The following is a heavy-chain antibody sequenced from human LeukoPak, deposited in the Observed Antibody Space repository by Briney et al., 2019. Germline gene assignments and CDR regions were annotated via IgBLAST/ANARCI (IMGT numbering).Heavy chain of an antibody. CDR1: GFTFSSYA. CDR2: ISGRGGCT. CDR3: AKDRCGSRCFTDFDY. D-gene: IGHD2-21*01. J-gene: IGHJ4*02. Sequence: GGSLRLSCAASGFTFSSYAMNWVRQTPGKGLEWVSGISGRGGCTFYTDSVKGRFTISRDTSQNTLYLQMNSLRAEDTAVYYCAKDRCGSRCFTDFDYWGQGTLVTVSS. V-gene: IGHV3-23*01.